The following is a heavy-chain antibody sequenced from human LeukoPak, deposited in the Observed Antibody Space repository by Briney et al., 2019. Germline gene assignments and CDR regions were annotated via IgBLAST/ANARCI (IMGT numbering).Heavy chain of an antibody. J-gene: IGHJ6*03. CDR1: GGSISSYY. D-gene: IGHD1-26*01. CDR2: IYTSGST. CDR3: ARGVGSYRYYYYMDV. Sequence: SETLSLTCTVSGGSISSYYWSWIRQPAGKGLEWIGRIYTSGSTNYNPSLKSRVTMPVDTSKNQFSLKLSSVTAADTAVYYCARGVGSYRYYYYMDVWGKGTTVTVSS. V-gene: IGHV4-4*07.